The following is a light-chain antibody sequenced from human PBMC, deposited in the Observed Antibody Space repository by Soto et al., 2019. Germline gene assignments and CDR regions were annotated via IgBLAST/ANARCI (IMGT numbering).Light chain of an antibody. Sequence: IFMTQSPATLSVSPGGRATLSCRASEDVSSTLAWYQQKPGLAPRLVIYDASTRATGVPARFSGGGSGTDFTLTISGLEPEDFAVYYCLQYDTSPPGTFGQGTKVEI. CDR3: LQYDTSPPGT. CDR1: EDVSST. CDR2: DAS. V-gene: IGKV3-15*01. J-gene: IGKJ1*01.